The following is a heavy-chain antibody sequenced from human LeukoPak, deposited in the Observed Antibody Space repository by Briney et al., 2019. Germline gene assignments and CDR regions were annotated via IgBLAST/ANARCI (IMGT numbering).Heavy chain of an antibody. J-gene: IGHJ4*02. CDR1: GGSISSYY. D-gene: IGHD5-24*01. V-gene: IGHV3-11*01. Sequence: LSLTCTVSGGSISSYYWSWIRQAPGKGLEWVSYISSSGSTIYYADSVKGRFTISRDNAKNSLYLQMNSLRAEDTAVYYCARVSRDGYNFDYWGQGTLVTVSS. CDR2: ISSSGSTI. CDR3: ARVSRDGYNFDY.